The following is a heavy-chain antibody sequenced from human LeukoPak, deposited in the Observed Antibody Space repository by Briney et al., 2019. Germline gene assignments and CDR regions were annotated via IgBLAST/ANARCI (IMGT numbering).Heavy chain of an antibody. D-gene: IGHD2-15*01. CDR2: INPHRGGT. Sequence: ASVKVSCKTSGYTLTRYYMHGVRQAPGERLVWRGWINPHRGGTHYAHKIQSRVTTTRDTTISTAYMALSRLRSHETAVYYGARDDCSGSGGYSIDFWGRGTLVTVSS. CDR1: GYTLTRYY. CDR3: ARDDCSGSGGYSIDF. V-gene: IGHV1-2*02. J-gene: IGHJ4*02.